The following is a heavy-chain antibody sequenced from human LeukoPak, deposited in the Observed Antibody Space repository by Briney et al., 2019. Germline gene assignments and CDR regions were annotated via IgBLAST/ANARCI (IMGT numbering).Heavy chain of an antibody. D-gene: IGHD3-10*01. Sequence: ASVKVSCMASGYIFTNYYMHWVRQAPGQGLEWMGTINPSGGSTTYAQKFQGRVTTTRDTSTSTVYMELSSLRSEDTAVYYCARDHGSAYYRAPRHWGQGTLVTVSS. V-gene: IGHV1-46*01. CDR1: GYIFTNYY. CDR3: ARDHGSAYYRAPRH. J-gene: IGHJ4*02. CDR2: INPSGGST.